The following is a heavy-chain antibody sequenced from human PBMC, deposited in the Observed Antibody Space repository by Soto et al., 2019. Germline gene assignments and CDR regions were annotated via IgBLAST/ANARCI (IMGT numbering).Heavy chain of an antibody. CDR1: GFAVGGFY. J-gene: IGHJ4*02. V-gene: IGHV3-53*01. CDR2: MFTTGTT. CDR3: ARERYSYGFDY. D-gene: IGHD5-18*01. Sequence: GGSLRLSCAASGFAVGGFYMNWVRQAPGKGLEWVSVMFTTGTTYYADSVKGRFTISRDDSKNTLYLQMNSLRAEDTAVYYCARERYSYGFDYWGQGTVVTVST.